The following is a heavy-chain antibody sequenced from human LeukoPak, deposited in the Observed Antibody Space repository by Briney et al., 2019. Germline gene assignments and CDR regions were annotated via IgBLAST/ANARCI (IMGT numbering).Heavy chain of an antibody. CDR3: ATLYGSGSYYED. CDR1: GFTFSSYW. D-gene: IGHD3-10*01. Sequence: GGSLRLSCASSGFTFSSYWMHWVRDAPGKGLVWVSRINSDGSSTSYADSVKGRFTISRDNAKNTLYLQMNSLRAEDTAVYYCATLYGSGSYYEDWGQGTLVAVSS. CDR2: INSDGSST. V-gene: IGHV3-74*01. J-gene: IGHJ4*02.